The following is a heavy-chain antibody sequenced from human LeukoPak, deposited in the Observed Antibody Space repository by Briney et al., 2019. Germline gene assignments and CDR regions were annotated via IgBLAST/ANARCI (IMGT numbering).Heavy chain of an antibody. CDR3: ARVRSGGWFGEFIDY. D-gene: IGHD3-10*01. CDR2: IYYSGST. Sequence: SETLSLTCTVSGGSISSYYWSWIRQPPGKGLEWIGYIYYSGSTYYNPSLKSRVTISVDTSKNQFSLKLSSVTAADTAVYYCARVRSGGWFGEFIDYWGQGTLVTVSS. CDR1: GGSISSYY. V-gene: IGHV4-59*12. J-gene: IGHJ4*02.